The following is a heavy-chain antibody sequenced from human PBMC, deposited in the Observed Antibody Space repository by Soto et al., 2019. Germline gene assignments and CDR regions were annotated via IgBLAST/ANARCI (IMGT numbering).Heavy chain of an antibody. CDR1: GFTFSSFA. D-gene: IGHD3-3*02. Sequence: PGGSLRLSRAASGFTFSSFAMSWVRQAPGKVLEWVSAISGSGDSTFYPDSVKGRFTISRDNSKNTLYLQMNSLRAEDTAVYYCANRKLANHPSAPGFDIWAQGTTHNVSS. J-gene: IGHJ3*02. V-gene: IGHV3-23*01. CDR3: ANRKLANHPSAPGFDI. CDR2: ISGSGDST.